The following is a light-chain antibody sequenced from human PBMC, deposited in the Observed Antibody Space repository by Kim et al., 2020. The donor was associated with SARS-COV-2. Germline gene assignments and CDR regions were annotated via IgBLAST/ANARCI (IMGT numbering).Light chain of an antibody. J-gene: IGLJ2*01. V-gene: IGLV1-51*01. Sequence: GQKFTISCSGSSSNIGRSAVSWYQQVPGTAPKLLIYDNNKRPSGIPDRFSGSKSGTSATLGITGLQTGDEADYFCGTWDSSLSVSLIGAGTQLTVL. CDR3: GTWDSSLSVSL. CDR2: DNN. CDR1: SSNIGRSA.